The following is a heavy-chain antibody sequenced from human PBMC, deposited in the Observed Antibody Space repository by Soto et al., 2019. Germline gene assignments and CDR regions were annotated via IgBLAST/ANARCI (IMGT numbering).Heavy chain of an antibody. CDR1: GFTFSNYD. V-gene: IGHV3-13*01. Sequence: EVQLVESGGGLVQPGGSLRLSWAASGFTFSNYDMPWFRQFTGKGLEWVSTIGTAGDTYYPGSVKGRFTISRENAKNSLYLQMNSLRAEDTAVYYCARGRLISLYYFDYWGQGTLVTVSS. J-gene: IGHJ4*02. CDR2: IGTAGDT. CDR3: ARGRLISLYYFDY. D-gene: IGHD2-15*01.